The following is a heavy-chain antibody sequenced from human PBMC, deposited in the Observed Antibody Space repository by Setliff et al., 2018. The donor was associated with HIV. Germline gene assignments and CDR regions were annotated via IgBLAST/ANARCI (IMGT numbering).Heavy chain of an antibody. V-gene: IGHV4-34*01. D-gene: IGHD3-3*01. Sequence: SETLSLTCAVYGGSFSGYYWSWIRQPPGKGLEWIGEINHSGSTNYNPSLKSRVTISVDTSKNQFSLKLSSVTAADTAVYYCARVGPPDFWSGSLQHWGQGTLVTVSS. CDR2: INHSGST. CDR3: ARVGPPDFWSGSLQH. CDR1: GGSFSGYY. J-gene: IGHJ1*01.